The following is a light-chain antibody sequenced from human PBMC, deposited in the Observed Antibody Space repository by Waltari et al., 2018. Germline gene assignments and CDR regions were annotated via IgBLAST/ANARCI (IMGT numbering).Light chain of an antibody. Sequence: SSELTQPPSVSVSPGQTARIPCSGDKLSSQYVYWYQQKPGQTPIILIRKAPERPSGVPERFSGSTSGTTVTLTITGVQPEDEADYYCQSAHPNTGVVFGGGTKLTVL. CDR1: KLSSQY. J-gene: IGLJ2*01. CDR2: KAP. CDR3: QSAHPNTGVV. V-gene: IGLV3-25*03.